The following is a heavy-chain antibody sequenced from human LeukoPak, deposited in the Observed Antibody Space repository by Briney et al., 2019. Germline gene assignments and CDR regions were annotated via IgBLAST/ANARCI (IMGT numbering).Heavy chain of an antibody. Sequence: SETLSLTCTVSGGSLSSYYWSWIRQPPGKGLEWIGYIYYSGSTNYSPSLKSGVTISVDTSKNQFSLKLSSATVADTAVYYCARSGGSWDLDYWGQGTLVTVSS. D-gene: IGHD2-15*01. V-gene: IGHV4-59*08. CDR3: ARSGGSWDLDY. CDR2: IYYSGST. J-gene: IGHJ4*02. CDR1: GGSLSSYY.